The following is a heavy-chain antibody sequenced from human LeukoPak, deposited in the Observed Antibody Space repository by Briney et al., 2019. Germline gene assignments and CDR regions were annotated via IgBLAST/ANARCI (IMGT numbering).Heavy chain of an antibody. CDR3: AKGPPGELRPVLFDY. D-gene: IGHD1-7*01. CDR2: ISWNSGSI. V-gene: IGHV3-9*01. J-gene: IGHJ4*02. Sequence: GRSLRLSRAASGFTFDDYAMHWVRQAPGKGLEWVSGISWNSGSIGYADSVKGRFTISRDNAKNSLYLQMNSLRAEDTALYYCAKGPPGELRPVLFDYWGQGTLVTISS. CDR1: GFTFDDYA.